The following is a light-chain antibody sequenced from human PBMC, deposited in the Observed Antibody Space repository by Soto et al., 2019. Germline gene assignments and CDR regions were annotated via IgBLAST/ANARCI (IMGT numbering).Light chain of an antibody. J-gene: IGKJ5*01. CDR2: DAS. Sequence: ENVLTQSPAILSLSPGDTATLSCRASQIVGRYLAWYQQKPGQAPRLVIYDASNRATGVPDRFSGSGSGTDFTLSISHLEPEDFAVYYCQQRNNWPPITFGQGTR. V-gene: IGKV3-11*01. CDR3: QQRNNWPPIT. CDR1: QIVGRY.